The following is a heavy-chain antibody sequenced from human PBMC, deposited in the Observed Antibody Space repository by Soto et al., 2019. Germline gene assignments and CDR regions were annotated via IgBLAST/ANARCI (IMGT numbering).Heavy chain of an antibody. CDR2: ISSSSSYI. D-gene: IGHD3-22*01. V-gene: IGHV3-21*01. CDR1: GFTFSSYS. Sequence: GGSLRLSCAASGFTFSSYSMNWVRQAPGKGLEWVSSISSSSSYIYYADSVKGRFTISRDNAKNSLYLQMNSLRAEDTAVYYCARDLSPNYYDSSGYFPHAFDIWGQGTMVTVSS. J-gene: IGHJ3*02. CDR3: ARDLSPNYYDSSGYFPHAFDI.